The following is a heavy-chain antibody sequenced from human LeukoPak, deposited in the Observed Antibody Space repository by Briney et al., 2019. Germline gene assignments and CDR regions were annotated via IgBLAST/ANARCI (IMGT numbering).Heavy chain of an antibody. Sequence: GGTLTLSCAASGFTFSTYALSWVRQAPGKGLEWVSTISGSGGSIYYADPVKGQLTISRDNSKNTLYLQMSSLRAEDTAVYYCAKDRGKQWPNWYFDVWGRGTLVTVSS. CDR1: GFTFSTYA. CDR2: ISGSGGSI. D-gene: IGHD6-19*01. CDR3: AKDRGKQWPNWYFDV. J-gene: IGHJ2*01. V-gene: IGHV3-23*01.